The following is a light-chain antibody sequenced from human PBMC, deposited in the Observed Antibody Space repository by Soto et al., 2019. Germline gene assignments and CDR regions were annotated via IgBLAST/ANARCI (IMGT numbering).Light chain of an antibody. CDR2: GAS. Sequence: EIVLTQSPGTLSLSPGERATLSCRASQDVGSRYLAWYQQKPGQAPRLLMYGASTRATGIPARFSGSGSGTEFTLTISSLQSEDFAVYYCQQYNNWPPWTFGQGTKVEIK. CDR3: QQYNNWPPWT. CDR1: QDVGSRY. J-gene: IGKJ1*01. V-gene: IGKV3-15*01.